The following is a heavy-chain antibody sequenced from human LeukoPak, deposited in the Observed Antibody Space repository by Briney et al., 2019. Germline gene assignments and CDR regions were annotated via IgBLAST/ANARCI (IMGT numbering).Heavy chain of an antibody. Sequence: LAASVKVSCKASGYTFTGYYVHWVRQAPGQGLEWMGWMNPKSGGTNYAQKFEARVTMNRDTSISTAYMELSRLRFDDTAVYYCARSPDILTGEKFDYWGQGTLVTVSS. CDR3: ARSPDILTGEKFDY. CDR1: GYTFTGYY. J-gene: IGHJ4*02. V-gene: IGHV1-2*02. CDR2: MNPKSGGT. D-gene: IGHD3-9*01.